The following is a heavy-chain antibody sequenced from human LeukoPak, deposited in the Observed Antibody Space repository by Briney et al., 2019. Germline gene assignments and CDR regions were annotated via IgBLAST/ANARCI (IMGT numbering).Heavy chain of an antibody. CDR2: ISYDGSNK. D-gene: IGHD1-26*01. V-gene: IGHV3-30*18. J-gene: IGHJ4*02. Sequence: GGSLRLSCAASGFTFSSYGMHWVRQAPGKGLEWVAVISYDGSNKYYADSVKGRFTISRDNSENTLYLQMNSLRAEDTAVYYCAKALGGSGGYWAPFDYWGQGTLVTVSS. CDR1: GFTFSSYG. CDR3: AKALGGSGGYWAPFDY.